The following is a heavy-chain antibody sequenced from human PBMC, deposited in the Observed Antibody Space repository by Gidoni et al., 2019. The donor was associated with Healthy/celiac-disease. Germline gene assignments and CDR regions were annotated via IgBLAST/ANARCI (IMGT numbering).Heavy chain of an antibody. CDR3: ARDGRATVVTIQRSWEYFQH. CDR2: ISAYNGNT. CDR1: GYTFTSYG. V-gene: IGHV1-18*01. J-gene: IGHJ1*01. D-gene: IGHD4-17*01. Sequence: QVQLVQSGAAVKKPGASVKVSCKASGYTFTSYGISWVRQVPGQGLEWMGWISAYNGNTNYAQKLQGRVTMTTDTSTSTAYMELRSLRSDDTAVYYCARDGRATVVTIQRSWEYFQHWGQGTLVTVSS.